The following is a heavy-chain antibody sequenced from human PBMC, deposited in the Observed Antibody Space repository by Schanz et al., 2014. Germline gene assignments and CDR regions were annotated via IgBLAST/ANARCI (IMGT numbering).Heavy chain of an antibody. CDR2: INSVGSNT. Sequence: EVQLVESGGGLVQPGGSLRLSCAASEFTFSTDAMSWVRQAPGKGLVWVARINSVGSNTDYADSVTGRFTISRDNAKNTLYLQMNTLRAEDTAVYYCARKMKLGVYGGKGHDSLDIWGQGTMVTVSS. CDR3: ARKMKLGVYGGKGHDSLDI. J-gene: IGHJ3*02. D-gene: IGHD4-17*01. CDR1: EFTFSTDA. V-gene: IGHV3-74*02.